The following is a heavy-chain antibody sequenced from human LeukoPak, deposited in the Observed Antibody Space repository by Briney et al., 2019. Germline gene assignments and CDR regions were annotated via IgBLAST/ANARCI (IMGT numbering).Heavy chain of an antibody. CDR1: GYTFTGYY. CDR3: AREGPLRLPYFDP. D-gene: IGHD4-17*01. CDR2: INPNIGGT. J-gene: IGHJ5*02. V-gene: IGHV1-2*02. Sequence: ASVKVSCKASGYTFTGYYMHWVRQAPAQGLEWMGWINPNIGGTNYAQKFQGRVTMTRDTSISTAYMELSSLRSDDTAVYYCAREGPLRLPYFDPWGQGTLVTVSS.